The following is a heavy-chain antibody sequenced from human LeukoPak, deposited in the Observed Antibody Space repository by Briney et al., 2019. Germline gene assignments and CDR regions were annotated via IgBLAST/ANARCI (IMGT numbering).Heavy chain of an antibody. CDR2: IKQDGSEK. D-gene: IGHD3-22*01. CDR3: ARDFYDTSGYYYDY. J-gene: IGHJ4*02. CDR1: GFTFSSSW. V-gene: IGHV3-7*01. Sequence: GGSLRLSCAASGFTFSSSWMSWVRQAPGKGLEWLANIKQDGSEKYYVDSVKGRFTISRDNAKNSLYLQMNSLRAEDTAVYYCARDFYDTSGYYYDYWGQGTLVTVSS.